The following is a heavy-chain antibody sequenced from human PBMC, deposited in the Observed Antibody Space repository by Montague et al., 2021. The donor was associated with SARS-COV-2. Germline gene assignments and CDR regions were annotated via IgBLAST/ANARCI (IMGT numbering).Heavy chain of an antibody. CDR3: ARKGSGKSDLAY. J-gene: IGHJ4*02. CDR2: FYLPLGT. D-gene: IGHD1-26*01. Sequence: SETLSLTCAVYRHCGVVDLWCSWVEHTSELQSDWVVVFYLPLGTKYKPSLKSRVSMSVDKSWNQFSLRLTSVTAADTAIYYCARKGSGKSDLAYWGQGTLVTVSS. CDR1: RHCGVVDLW. V-gene: IGHV4-4*02.